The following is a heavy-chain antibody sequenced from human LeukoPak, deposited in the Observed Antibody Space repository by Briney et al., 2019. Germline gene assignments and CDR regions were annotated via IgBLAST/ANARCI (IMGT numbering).Heavy chain of an antibody. Sequence: GGSLRLSCLVSGFTFSSYGMHWVRQAPDKGLEWVAVISYDGRDKYYADSVKGRFTISRDNSKNTLYLQMNSLRAEDTAVYYCARTGGSKVRMATIQAYYGMDVWGQGTTVTVSS. D-gene: IGHD5-24*01. J-gene: IGHJ6*02. CDR1: GFTFSSYG. CDR2: ISYDGRDK. CDR3: ARTGGSKVRMATIQAYYGMDV. V-gene: IGHV3-30*03.